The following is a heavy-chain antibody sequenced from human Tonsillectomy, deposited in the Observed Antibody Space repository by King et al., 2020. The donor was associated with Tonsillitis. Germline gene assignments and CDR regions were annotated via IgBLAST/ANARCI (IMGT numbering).Heavy chain of an antibody. CDR3: AREGPGVGGWAPPLAESFQH. D-gene: IGHD6-19*01. CDR2: ISSTSSTI. J-gene: IGHJ1*01. CDR1: GFIFTSYN. Sequence: VQLVESGGGLVQPGGSLRLSCAASGFIFTSYNMNWVRQAPGKGLEWVSYISSTSSTIYYADSVKGRFTISRDTAKNSVYLQMNSLRDEDTAMYYCAREGPGVGGWAPPLAESFQHWGQGTLVTVSS. V-gene: IGHV3-48*02.